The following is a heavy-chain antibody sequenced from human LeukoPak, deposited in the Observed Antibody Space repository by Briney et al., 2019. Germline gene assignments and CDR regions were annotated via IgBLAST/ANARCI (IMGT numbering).Heavy chain of an antibody. J-gene: IGHJ4*02. CDR3: ASSGWYWGQYYFDY. CDR2: IYYSGST. D-gene: IGHD6-19*01. Sequence: SETLSLTCTVSGGSISNYYWGWIRQPPGKGLEWIGSIYYSGSTYYNPSLKSRVTISVDTSKNQFSLKLSSVTAADTAVYYCASSGWYWGQYYFDYWGQGTLVTVSS. CDR1: GGSISNYY. V-gene: IGHV4-39*01.